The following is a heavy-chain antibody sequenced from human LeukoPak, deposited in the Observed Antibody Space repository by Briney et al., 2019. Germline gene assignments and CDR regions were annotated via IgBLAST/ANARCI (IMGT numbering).Heavy chain of an antibody. CDR2: IYYSGST. D-gene: IGHD3-22*01. J-gene: IGHJ4*02. CDR3: AREWDRYYYDSSGGDY. V-gene: IGHV4-31*03. Sequence: PSETLSLTCTVSGGSISSGGYYWSWIRQHPGKGLEWIGYIYYSGSTYYNPSLKSRVTISVDTSKNQFSLKLSSVTAADTAVYYCAREWDRYYYDSSGGDYWGQGTLVTVSS. CDR1: GGSISSGGYY.